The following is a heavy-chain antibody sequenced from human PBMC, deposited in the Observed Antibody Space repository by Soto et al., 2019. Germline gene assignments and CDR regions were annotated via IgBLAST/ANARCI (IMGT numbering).Heavy chain of an antibody. CDR2: ISYDGGNE. CDR1: GFTFSSYG. D-gene: IGHD1-26*01. V-gene: IGHV3-30*18. CDR3: AKDRYSGTYPTDYDY. Sequence: QVQLVQSGGGVVQPGRSLRLSCAGSGFTFSSYGIHWVRQAPGKGLEWVALISYDGGNEKYTESVKDRFTISRDDSHNVDYLQKSSLRTEDTAMYYCAKDRYSGTYPTDYDYWGQGSLVTVSS. J-gene: IGHJ4*02.